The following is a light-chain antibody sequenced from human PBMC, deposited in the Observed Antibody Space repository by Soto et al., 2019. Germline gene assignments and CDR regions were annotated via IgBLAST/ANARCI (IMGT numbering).Light chain of an antibody. CDR2: DTS. J-gene: IGLJ1*01. V-gene: IGLV7-46*01. CDR1: TGAVTSGHY. CDR3: LLSHSGVLFV. Sequence: QAVVTQEPSLTVSPGGTVTLTCGSSTGAVTSGHYPYWFQQKPGQAPKTLIYDTSYRHSWTPARFSGSLLGGKAALTLSGAQPEYEAEYYCLLSHSGVLFVFGTGTKLTVL.